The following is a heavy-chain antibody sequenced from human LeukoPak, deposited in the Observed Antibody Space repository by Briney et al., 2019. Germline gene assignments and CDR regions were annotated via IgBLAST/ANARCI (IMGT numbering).Heavy chain of an antibody. CDR3: ARQRWNTAMGNFDY. D-gene: IGHD5-18*01. Sequence: SETLSLTCTVSGGSISSSSYYWGWIRQPPGKGLEWIGSIYYSGSTYYNPSLKSRVTISVDTSKNQFSLKPSSVTAADTAVCYCARQRWNTAMGNFDYWGQGTLVTVSS. J-gene: IGHJ4*02. V-gene: IGHV4-39*01. CDR1: GGSISSSSYY. CDR2: IYYSGST.